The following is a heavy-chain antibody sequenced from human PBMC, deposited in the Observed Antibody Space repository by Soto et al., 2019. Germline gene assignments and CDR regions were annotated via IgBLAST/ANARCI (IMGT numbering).Heavy chain of an antibody. CDR2: IIPIFGTA. V-gene: IGHV1-69*13. J-gene: IGHJ4*02. Sequence: GDAVKVCYKASGGSFRIYSKRWVLQSPGQGLEWMGGIIPIFGTANYAQKFQGRVTITADESTSTAYMELSSLRSEDTAVHYCARALVGATTTVFDYWGQGTLVTVSS. CDR1: GGSFRIYS. D-gene: IGHD1-26*01. CDR3: ARALVGATTTVFDY.